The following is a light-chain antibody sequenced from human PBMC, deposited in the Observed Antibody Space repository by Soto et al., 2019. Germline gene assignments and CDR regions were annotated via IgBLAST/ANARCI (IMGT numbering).Light chain of an antibody. CDR1: QSLLHSNGYNY. Sequence: DIVMTQSPLSLPVTPGEPASISCRSSQSLLHSNGYNYLDWYLQKPGQSPQLLIYLGSNRASGVPDRFSGSGSGQDFKLKISRVEAEDVGVYYCMQALQTPTFGQGTKLEIK. CDR2: LGS. CDR3: MQALQTPT. V-gene: IGKV2-28*01. J-gene: IGKJ2*01.